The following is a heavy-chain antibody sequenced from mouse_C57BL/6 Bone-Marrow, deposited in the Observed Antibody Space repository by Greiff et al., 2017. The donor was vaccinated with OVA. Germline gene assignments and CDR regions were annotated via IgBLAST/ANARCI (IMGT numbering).Heavy chain of an antibody. V-gene: IGHV1-72*01. CDR1: GYTFTSYW. J-gene: IGHJ1*03. D-gene: IGHD1-1*01. CDR3: ARNYGSSYLYWYFDV. Sequence: QVQLQQPGAELVKPGDSVKLSCKASGYTFTSYWMHWVKQRPGRGLEWIGRIDPNSGGTKYNEKFKSKATLTVDKPSSTAYMQLSSLTSEYSAVYYCARNYGSSYLYWYFDVWGTGTTVTVSS. CDR2: IDPNSGGT.